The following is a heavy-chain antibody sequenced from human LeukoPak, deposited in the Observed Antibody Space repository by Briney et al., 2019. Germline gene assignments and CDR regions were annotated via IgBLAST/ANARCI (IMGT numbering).Heavy chain of an antibody. CDR3: ARGQKYYYGSGSSNLYNWFDP. J-gene: IGHJ5*02. D-gene: IGHD3-10*01. CDR2: IIPIFGTA. V-gene: IGHV1-69*13. CDR1: GGTFSSYA. Sequence: ASVKVSCKASGGTFSSYAISWVRQAPGQGLEWMGGIIPIFGTANYAQTFQGRVTITADEATSTAYMELSNLRSEDTAVYYCARGQKYYYGSGSSNLYNWFDPWGQGTLVTVSS.